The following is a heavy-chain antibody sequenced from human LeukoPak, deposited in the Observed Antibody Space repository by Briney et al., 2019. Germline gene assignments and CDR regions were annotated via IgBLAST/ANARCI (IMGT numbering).Heavy chain of an antibody. V-gene: IGHV1-24*01. CDR3: ATLVGSYCSTTSCYRNWFDP. D-gene: IGHD2-2*01. J-gene: IGHJ5*02. CDR1: GYTLTELS. Sequence: GASVKVSCKVSGYTLTELSMHWVRQAPGKGLEWMGGFDPEDGETIYAEKFQGRVTMTEDISTDTAYMELSSLRSEDTAVYYCATLVGSYCSTTSCYRNWFDPWGQGTLVTVSS. CDR2: FDPEDGET.